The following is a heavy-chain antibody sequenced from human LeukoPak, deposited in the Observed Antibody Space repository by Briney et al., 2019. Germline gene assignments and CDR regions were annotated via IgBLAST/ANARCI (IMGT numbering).Heavy chain of an antibody. V-gene: IGHV3-11*01. CDR2: ISPSSHDI. CDR3: STDPRLLTY. Sequence: PGGSLRLSCVVSGFSFSDSYMTWLRQTPGKGLESLAYISPSSHDIYYADSVKGRFTISRDNARTSLYLQMNRLGPDDTALYYCSTDPRLLTYWGHGTLVTVSS. CDR1: GFSFSDSY. D-gene: IGHD2-8*01. J-gene: IGHJ4*01.